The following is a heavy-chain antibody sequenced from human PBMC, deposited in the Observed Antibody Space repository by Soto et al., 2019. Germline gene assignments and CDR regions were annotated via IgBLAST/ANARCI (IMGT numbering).Heavy chain of an antibody. Sequence: QVQLVESGGGVVQPGRSLRLSCAASGFTFSSYGMHWVRQAPGKGLEWVAVIWYDGSNKYYADSVKGRFTISRDNSKNTPYLQMNSLRADDTAVYFCARFSSSWYGRIDYWGQGTLVTVSS. J-gene: IGHJ4*02. V-gene: IGHV3-33*01. CDR1: GFTFSSYG. CDR2: IWYDGSNK. CDR3: ARFSSSWYGRIDY. D-gene: IGHD6-13*01.